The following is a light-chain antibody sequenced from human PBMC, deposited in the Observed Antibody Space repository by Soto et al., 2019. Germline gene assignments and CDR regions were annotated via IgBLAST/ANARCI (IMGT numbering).Light chain of an antibody. Sequence: QSALTQPASVSGSPGQSITISCTGTSSDVGGYNYVSWYQQHPGKAPKLMIYEVRNRPSGISNRFSGSKSGYTASLTISGLQAEDEADYYCSSYTSAGTLVFGGGTKLTV. V-gene: IGLV2-14*01. J-gene: IGLJ2*01. CDR2: EVR. CDR1: SSDVGGYNY. CDR3: SSYTSAGTLV.